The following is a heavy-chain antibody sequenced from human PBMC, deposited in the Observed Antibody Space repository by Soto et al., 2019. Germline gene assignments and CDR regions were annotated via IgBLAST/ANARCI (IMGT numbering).Heavy chain of an antibody. J-gene: IGHJ4*02. CDR1: GFTFGSYP. CDR2: ISTNGDST. CDR3: ARGVMSPPRWLFDY. Sequence: EVQLVESGGGLVQPGGSLRLSCAASGFTFGSYPMHWVRQAPGKGLEYVSAISTNGDSTFYANSVKGRFTISRDNSKNTLYLQRGTLRAGELGVYSCARGVMSPPRWLFDYWGRGPLVPAPS. D-gene: IGHD5-18*01. V-gene: IGHV3-64*01.